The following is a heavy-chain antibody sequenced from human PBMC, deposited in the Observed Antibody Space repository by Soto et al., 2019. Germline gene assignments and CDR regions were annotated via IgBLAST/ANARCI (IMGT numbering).Heavy chain of an antibody. Sequence: GASVKVSCKASGCTFSSYAISWVRQAPGQGLEWMGGIIPIFGTANYAQKFQGRVTITADESTSTAYMELSSLRSEDTAVYYCARDLTYGYGAAAGKGGNWFDPWGQGTLVTVSS. J-gene: IGHJ5*02. D-gene: IGHD6-13*01. V-gene: IGHV1-69*13. CDR2: IIPIFGTA. CDR3: ARDLTYGYGAAAGKGGNWFDP. CDR1: GCTFSSYA.